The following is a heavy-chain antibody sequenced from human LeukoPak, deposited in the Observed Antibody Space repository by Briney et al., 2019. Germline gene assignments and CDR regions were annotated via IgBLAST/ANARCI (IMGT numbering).Heavy chain of an antibody. Sequence: GGSLRLSCAASGFSFSSYAMSWVRQAPGKGLEWVSYISSSGSTIYYADSVKGRFTISRDNAKNSLYLQMNSLRAEDTAVYYCARDVGPTVSPGPYYYGMDVWGRGTTVTVSS. CDR2: ISSSGSTI. D-gene: IGHD4-17*01. CDR3: ARDVGPTVSPGPYYYGMDV. CDR1: GFSFSSYA. J-gene: IGHJ6*02. V-gene: IGHV3-48*04.